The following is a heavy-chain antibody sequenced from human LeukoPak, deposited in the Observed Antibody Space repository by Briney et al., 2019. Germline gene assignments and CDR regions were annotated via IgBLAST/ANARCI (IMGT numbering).Heavy chain of an antibody. CDR1: GYTFTGYY. D-gene: IGHD6-19*01. J-gene: IGHJ6*03. V-gene: IGHV1-2*02. CDR3: ARGPGIAVAGTYYYYYMDV. CDR2: INPNSGGT. Sequence: ASVKVSCKASGYTFTGYYMHWVRQAPGQGLEWMGWINPNSGGTNYAQKFQGRVTMTRDTSISTAYMELSRLRSDDTAVYYCARGPGIAVAGTYYYYYMDVWGKGTTVTVSS.